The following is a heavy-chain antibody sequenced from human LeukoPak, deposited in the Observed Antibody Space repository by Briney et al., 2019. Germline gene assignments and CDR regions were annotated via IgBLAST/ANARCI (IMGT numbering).Heavy chain of an antibody. CDR1: GYTFTGYY. CDR3: ARGTGEGYSYGRYYFDY. D-gene: IGHD5-18*01. Sequence: ASVKVSCKASGYTFTGYYMHWVRQAPGQGLEWMGWINPNSGGTNYAQKFQGRATMTRDTSISTAYMELSRLRSDDTAVYYCARGTGEGYSYGRYYFDYWGQGTLVTVSS. J-gene: IGHJ4*02. CDR2: INPNSGGT. V-gene: IGHV1-2*02.